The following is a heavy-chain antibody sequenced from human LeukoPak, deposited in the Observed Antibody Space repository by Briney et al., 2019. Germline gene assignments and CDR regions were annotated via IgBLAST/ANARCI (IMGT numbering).Heavy chain of an antibody. CDR1: GFTFSSYG. CDR3: ARTLLRRGNPFDP. Sequence: PGRSLRLSCAASGFTFSSYGMHWVRQAPGKGLEWVAVISYDGSNKYYADSVKGRFTISRDNSKNTLYLQMNSLRAEDTAVYYCARTLLRRGNPFDPWGQGTLVTVSS. V-gene: IGHV3-30*03. J-gene: IGHJ5*02. D-gene: IGHD1-26*01. CDR2: ISYDGSNK.